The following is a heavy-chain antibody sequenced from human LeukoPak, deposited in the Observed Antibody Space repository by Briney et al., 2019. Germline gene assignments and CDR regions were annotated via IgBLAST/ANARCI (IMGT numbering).Heavy chain of an antibody. CDR1: GFTFSSYG. Sequence: GRSLRLSCAASGFTFSSYGMHWVRQAPGKGLEWVAVIWYDGSNKYYADSVKGRFTISRDNSKNTLYLQMNSLRAEDTAVYYCASTSGWYVPIDYWGQGTLVTVSS. D-gene: IGHD6-19*01. CDR2: IWYDGSNK. CDR3: ASTSGWYVPIDY. V-gene: IGHV3-33*01. J-gene: IGHJ4*02.